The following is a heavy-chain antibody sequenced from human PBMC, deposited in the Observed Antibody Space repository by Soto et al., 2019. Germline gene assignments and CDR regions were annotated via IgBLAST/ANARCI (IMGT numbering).Heavy chain of an antibody. CDR2: IYYSGST. CDR1: GGSISSGDYY. CDR3: ARAYRGYYDSRGGGWFDP. D-gene: IGHD3-22*01. J-gene: IGHJ5*02. Sequence: PSETLSLTCTVSGGSISSGDYYWSWIRQPPGKGLEWIGYIYYSGSTYYNPSLKSRVTISVDTSKNQFSLKLSSVTAADTAVYYCARAYRGYYDSRGGGWFDPWGQGTLVTVSS. V-gene: IGHV4-30-4*01.